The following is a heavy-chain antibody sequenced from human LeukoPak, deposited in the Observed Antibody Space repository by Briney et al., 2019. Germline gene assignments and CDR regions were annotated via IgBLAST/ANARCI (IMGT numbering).Heavy chain of an antibody. J-gene: IGHJ4*02. CDR3: ARARYFGSGTYHDY. Sequence: LAGESLRLSCEASGFTFSTYTMSWVRQAPGKGLEWLSCITSSTYYADSVKGRFTISRDNAKNSLYLQMNSLRAEDTAVYYCARARYFGSGTYHDYWGQGTLVTVSS. CDR1: GFTFSTYT. V-gene: IGHV3-48*01. D-gene: IGHD3-10*01. CDR2: ITSST.